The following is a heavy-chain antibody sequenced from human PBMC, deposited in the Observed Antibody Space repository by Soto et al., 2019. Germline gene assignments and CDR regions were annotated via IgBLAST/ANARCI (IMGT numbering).Heavy chain of an antibody. CDR2: IYPGDSDT. D-gene: IGHD2-21*02. CDR1: GYSFTSYW. V-gene: IGHV5-51*01. Sequence: GESLKISCKGSGYSFTSYWIGWVRQMPGKGLEWMGIIYPGDSDTRYSPSFQGQVTISADKSISTAYLQWSSLKASDTAMYYCARLGKDTPLLEYNWFDPWGQGTLVTVSS. CDR3: ARLGKDTPLLEYNWFDP. J-gene: IGHJ5*02.